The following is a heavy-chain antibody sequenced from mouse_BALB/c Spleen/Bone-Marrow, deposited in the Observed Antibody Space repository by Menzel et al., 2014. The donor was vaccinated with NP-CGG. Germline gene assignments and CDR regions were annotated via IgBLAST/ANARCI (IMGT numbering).Heavy chain of an antibody. J-gene: IGHJ3*01. D-gene: IGHD1-1*01. CDR2: INTYSGNT. Sequence: VQLQQSGPELVRPGVSVKISCKGSGYTFTDYAMHWVKQSHAKSLEWIGVINTYSGNTNYNQSFKGKATMTVDKSSSTAFMELARLTYEDSSIYYCAREGYASTAWFAYWGQGTLVTVSA. CDR1: GYTFTDYA. V-gene: IGHV1-67*01. CDR3: AREGYASTAWFAY.